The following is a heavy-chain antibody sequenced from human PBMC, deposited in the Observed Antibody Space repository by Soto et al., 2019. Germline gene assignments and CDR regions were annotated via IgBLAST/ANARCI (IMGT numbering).Heavy chain of an antibody. Sequence: EVQLLESGGGLVQPGGSLRLSCEASGFTFNNYAMTWVRKAPGKGLEWVSAISGGGDTTSYADSVKGRFTVSRDGSKNTLYLQMSSLRAEDTALYYCAKGRGGSGSLTPRVDFWGQGTLV. CDR3: AKGRGGSGSLTPRVDF. V-gene: IGHV3-23*01. CDR1: GFTFNNYA. J-gene: IGHJ4*02. CDR2: ISGGGDTT. D-gene: IGHD3-10*01.